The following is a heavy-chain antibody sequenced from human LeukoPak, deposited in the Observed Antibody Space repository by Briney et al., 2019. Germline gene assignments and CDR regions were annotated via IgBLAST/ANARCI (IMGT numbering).Heavy chain of an antibody. J-gene: IGHJ4*02. Sequence: PGGSLRLFCAASGFSFNNAWMYLVRQAPGKGPEWVGRIKSKPDGGTTDYAAPVKGRFTISRDDPENTVFLRMNSLKTEETAVYYCTTYFASGSSRYWGQGTLVTVSS. CDR2: IKSKPDGGTT. CDR3: TTYFASGSSRY. V-gene: IGHV3-15*01. D-gene: IGHD3-10*01. CDR1: GFSFNNAW.